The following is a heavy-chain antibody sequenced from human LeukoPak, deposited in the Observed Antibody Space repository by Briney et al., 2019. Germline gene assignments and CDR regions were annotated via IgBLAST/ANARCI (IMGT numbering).Heavy chain of an antibody. CDR2: ISAYNGNT. Sequence: ASVKVSCKASGYTFTSYGISWVRQAPGQGLEWMGWISAYNGNTNYAQKLQGRVTMTTDTSTSTAYMELRSLRSEDTAVYYCASAYYYDSSGYSPCDYWGQGTLVTVSS. CDR3: ASAYYYDSSGYSPCDY. CDR1: GYTFTSYG. V-gene: IGHV1-18*01. J-gene: IGHJ4*02. D-gene: IGHD3-22*01.